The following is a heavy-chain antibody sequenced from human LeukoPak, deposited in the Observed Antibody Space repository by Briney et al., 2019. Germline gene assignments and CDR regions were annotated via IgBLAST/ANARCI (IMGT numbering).Heavy chain of an antibody. V-gene: IGHV4-39*01. CDR2: IYYSGST. CDR1: GFTFSSYW. J-gene: IGHJ5*02. D-gene: IGHD1-1*01. Sequence: GSLRLSCAASGFTFSSYWMSWVRQPPGKGLEWIGTIYYSGSTYYNPSLRSRGTISVDTSKNQFSLKLSSVTAADMAVYYCARVPGGALNWFDPWGQGTLVTVSS. CDR3: ARVPGGALNWFDP.